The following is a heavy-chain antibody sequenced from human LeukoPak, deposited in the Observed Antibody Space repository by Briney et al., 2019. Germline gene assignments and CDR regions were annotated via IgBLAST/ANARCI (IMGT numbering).Heavy chain of an antibody. Sequence: SETLSLTCTVSGYSISSGYYWGWILQPPGKGLEWIGCIYHSGSTYYNPSLKSRVTISVDTSKNQFSLKLSSVTAADTAVYYCARDYDISTGDDAFDIWGQGTMVAVSS. J-gene: IGHJ3*02. D-gene: IGHD3-9*01. V-gene: IGHV4-38-2*02. CDR1: GYSISSGYY. CDR2: IYHSGST. CDR3: ARDYDISTGDDAFDI.